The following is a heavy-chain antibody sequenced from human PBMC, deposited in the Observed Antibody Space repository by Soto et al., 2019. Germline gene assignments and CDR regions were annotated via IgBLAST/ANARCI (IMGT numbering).Heavy chain of an antibody. Sequence: PSVKVSCKASGGTFSSYAISWVRQAPGQGLEWMGGIIPIFGTANYAQKFQGRVTITADESTSTAYMELSGLRSEDTAVYYCARDIVNPYYYYYYGMDFWGQGTTVTVSS. CDR1: GGTFSSYA. CDR3: ARDIVNPYYYYYYGMDF. J-gene: IGHJ6*02. D-gene: IGHD2-21*01. CDR2: IIPIFGTA. V-gene: IGHV1-69*13.